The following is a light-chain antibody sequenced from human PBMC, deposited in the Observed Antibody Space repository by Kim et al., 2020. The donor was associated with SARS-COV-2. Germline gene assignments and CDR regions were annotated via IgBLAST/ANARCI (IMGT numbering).Light chain of an antibody. V-gene: IGKV1-27*01. CDR3: QKYDTAPLT. J-gene: IGKJ4*01. CDR2: AAS. CDR1: QGISNH. Sequence: ASVGDRVTITCRASQGISNHLAWYQQKPGKVPKLLIYAASTLQSEVPSRFSGSGTGTEFTLTISSLQPEDVATYYCQKYDTAPLTFGGGTKVDI.